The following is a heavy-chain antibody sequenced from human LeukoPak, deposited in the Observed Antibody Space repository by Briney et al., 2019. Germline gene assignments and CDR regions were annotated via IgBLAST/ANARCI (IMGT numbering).Heavy chain of an antibody. Sequence: GGSLRLSCLASGFTFSTDNMNWVRQAPGKGLDWVAFIDAGGNYIQYADSVKGRFIISRDNAQNSLFLEVNSLRVEDTAVYYCVRDKGLAIRAYDIWGQGTMVTVSS. J-gene: IGHJ3*02. V-gene: IGHV3-21*06. CDR3: VRDKGLAIRAYDI. CDR1: GFTFSTDN. CDR2: IDAGGNYI. D-gene: IGHD3-9*01.